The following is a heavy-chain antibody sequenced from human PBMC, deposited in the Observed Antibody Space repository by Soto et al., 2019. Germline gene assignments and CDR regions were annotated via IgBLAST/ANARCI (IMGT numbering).Heavy chain of an antibody. CDR2: ISDDGSNK. J-gene: IGHJ3*02. D-gene: IGHD1-26*01. Sequence: QVQLVESGGGVVQPGRSLRLSCAASGFTFSSYAMHWVRQAPVKGLEWVAVISDDGSNKYYADSVKGRFTISRDNSKNTLYMQLNSLRAEDTAVYYCARMPYPGATGAFDIWGQGTMVTVSS. V-gene: IGHV3-30-3*01. CDR3: ARMPYPGATGAFDI. CDR1: GFTFSSYA.